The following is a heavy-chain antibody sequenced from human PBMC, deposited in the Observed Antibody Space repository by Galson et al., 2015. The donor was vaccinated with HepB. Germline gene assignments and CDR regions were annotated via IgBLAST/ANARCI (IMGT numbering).Heavy chain of an antibody. CDR2: IYYSGST. Sequence: ETLSLTCTVSGGSISSYYWSWIRQPPGKGLEWIGYIYYSGSTNYNPSLKSRVTISVDTSKNQFSLKLSSVTAADTAVYYCARASRGYDFWSGYTTYYFDYWGQGTLVTVSS. D-gene: IGHD3-3*01. CDR3: ARASRGYDFWSGYTTYYFDY. CDR1: GGSISSYY. J-gene: IGHJ4*02. V-gene: IGHV4-59*01.